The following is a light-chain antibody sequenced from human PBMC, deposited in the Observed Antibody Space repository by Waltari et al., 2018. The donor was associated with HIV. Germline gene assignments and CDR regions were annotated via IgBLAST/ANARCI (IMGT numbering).Light chain of an antibody. Sequence: ENVLTQSPGTLSLSPGERDTLSCRASRSVSSNYLTWYQQRPGQAPRLLIYAASTRATAIPDRFSGSGSGTDFTLTISRLEPEDFAVYYCQQYGTSPYTFGQGTKVEI. CDR3: QQYGTSPYT. J-gene: IGKJ2*01. CDR1: RSVSSNY. CDR2: AAS. V-gene: IGKV3-20*01.